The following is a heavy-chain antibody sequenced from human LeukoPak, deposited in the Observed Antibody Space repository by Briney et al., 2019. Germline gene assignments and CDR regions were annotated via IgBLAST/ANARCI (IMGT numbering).Heavy chain of an antibody. Sequence: ASVKVSCKASGYTFTGYYIHWVRQAPGQCLEWMGWINPNSGDTNYAQKFQGRVTMTRDTSISTAYMELSRLRSDDPAVYYCARGGDSTNFDYWGQGTLVTVSS. CDR1: GYTFTGYY. CDR3: ARGGDSTNFDY. J-gene: IGHJ4*02. D-gene: IGHD4-11*01. V-gene: IGHV1-2*02. CDR2: INPNSGDT.